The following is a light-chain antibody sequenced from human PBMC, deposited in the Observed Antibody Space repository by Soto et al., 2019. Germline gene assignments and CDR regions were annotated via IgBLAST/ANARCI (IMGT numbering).Light chain of an antibody. V-gene: IGKV3-15*01. CDR1: QSVSSN. Sequence: EIVMPQSPATLSVSPGERALLSCRASQSVSSNLAWYRQKPGQAPRLLIYGASTRATGIPARFSGSGSGTEFTLTISSLQSEDFAVYYCQQYNNWPRTFGQGTKVDIK. CDR2: GAS. CDR3: QQYNNWPRT. J-gene: IGKJ1*01.